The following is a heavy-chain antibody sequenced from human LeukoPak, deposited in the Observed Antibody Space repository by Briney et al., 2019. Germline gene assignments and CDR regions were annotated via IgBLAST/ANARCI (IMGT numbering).Heavy chain of an antibody. Sequence: PSETLSLTCTVSGGSISIYYWNWIRQPAGKGLEWIGRIFTSGITNYDPSLKSRVTMSVDTSKNQFSLKLSSVTAADTAVYYCARAGTPYYYYYYMDVWGKGTTVTVSS. CDR2: IFTSGIT. CDR1: GGSISIYY. D-gene: IGHD3-10*01. V-gene: IGHV4-4*07. J-gene: IGHJ6*03. CDR3: ARAGTPYYYYYYMDV.